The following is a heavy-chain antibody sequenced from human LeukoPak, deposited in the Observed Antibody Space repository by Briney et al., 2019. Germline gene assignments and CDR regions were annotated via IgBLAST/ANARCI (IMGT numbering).Heavy chain of an antibody. CDR3: AKVPYSDYGSGRPPFMDV. CDR2: ISDSGTST. Sequence: GGSLRLSCAASGFTFSNYAMSWVRQAPGKGLEWVSTISDSGTSTYYADSVKGRFTISRDNSKNMLYLQMDSLRGEDTAIYYCAKVPYSDYGSGRPPFMDVWGQGTTVAVSS. V-gene: IGHV3-23*01. J-gene: IGHJ6*02. D-gene: IGHD3-10*01. CDR1: GFTFSNYA.